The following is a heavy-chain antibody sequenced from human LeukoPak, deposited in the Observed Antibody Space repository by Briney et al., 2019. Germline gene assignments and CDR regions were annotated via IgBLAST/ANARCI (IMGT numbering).Heavy chain of an antibody. J-gene: IGHJ4*02. V-gene: IGHV1-69*04. Sequence: SVTVSCMASGGTFSSYAISWVRQAPGQGLEWMGRIIPILGIANYAQKFQGRVTITADKSTSTAYMELSSLRSEDTAVYYCASKKRIAVAGTLDYWGQGTLVTVSS. CDR2: IIPILGIA. CDR1: GGTFSSYA. CDR3: ASKKRIAVAGTLDY. D-gene: IGHD6-19*01.